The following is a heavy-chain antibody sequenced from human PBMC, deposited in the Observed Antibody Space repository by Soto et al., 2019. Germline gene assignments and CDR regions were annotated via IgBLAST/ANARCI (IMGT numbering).Heavy chain of an antibody. D-gene: IGHD1-26*01. CDR3: ASAEVGVGAFHI. Sequence: QVQLVQSGAEVKKPGSSVKVSCKASGGTFSSYTISWVRQAPGQGLEWMGRIIPILGIANYAQKFQGRVTITADKSTSTAYMELSSLRSEDTAVYYCASAEVGVGAFHIWGQGTMVTVSS. CDR1: GGTFSSYT. J-gene: IGHJ3*02. CDR2: IIPILGIA. V-gene: IGHV1-69*02.